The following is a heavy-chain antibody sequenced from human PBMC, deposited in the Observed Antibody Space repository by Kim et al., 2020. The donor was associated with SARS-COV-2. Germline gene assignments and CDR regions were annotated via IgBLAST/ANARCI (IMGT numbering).Heavy chain of an antibody. CDR2: IYYSGST. CDR3: ARGGVGDYGY. V-gene: IGHV4-59*01. Sequence: SETLSLTCTVSGGSISSYYWSWIRQPPGKGLEWIGYIYYSGSTNYNPSLKSRVTISVDTSKNQFSLKLSSVTAADTAVYYCARGGVGDYGYWGQGTLVTVSS. CDR1: GGSISSYY. D-gene: IGHD4-17*01. J-gene: IGHJ4*02.